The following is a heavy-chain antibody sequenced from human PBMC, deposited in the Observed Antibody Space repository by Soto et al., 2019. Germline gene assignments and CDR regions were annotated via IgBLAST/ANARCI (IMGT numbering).Heavy chain of an antibody. Sequence: SETLSLTCTVSGDSISGGASFWSWIRQPPGKGLEWIANVYYSGSSYYNPSLKSRLTISVDATKNQFSLQLKSMTAADTAVYYCAKLSCTSSTCYFPGWFDPWGQGTLVTVS. J-gene: IGHJ5*02. CDR2: VYYSGSS. CDR1: GDSISGGASF. D-gene: IGHD2-2*01. V-gene: IGHV4-31*03. CDR3: AKLSCTSSTCYFPGWFDP.